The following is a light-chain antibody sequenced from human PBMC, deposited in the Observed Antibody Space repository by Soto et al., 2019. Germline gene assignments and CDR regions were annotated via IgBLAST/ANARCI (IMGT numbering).Light chain of an antibody. V-gene: IGLV1-40*01. CDR1: SSNIGAGYD. CDR2: GNS. Sequence: QSVLTQPPSVSGAPGQRVTISCTGSSSNIGAGYDVHWYQQLPGTAPKLLIYGNSNRPSGVPDRFSGSKSGTSASLAITGLQXEXXXDYYCQSYDSSLSGSVFGGGTKL. CDR3: QSYDSSLSGSV. J-gene: IGLJ2*01.